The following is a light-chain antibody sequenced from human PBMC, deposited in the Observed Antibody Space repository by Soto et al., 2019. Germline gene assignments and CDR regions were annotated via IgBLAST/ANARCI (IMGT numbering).Light chain of an antibody. J-gene: IGKJ4*01. V-gene: IGKV3-20*01. CDR1: QSVTSNY. CDR2: GAS. Sequence: DIVLTQSPGTLSLSPGERATLSCRASQSVTSNYLAWYQQKPGQAPMLLIHGASSRATGIPDRFSGSGSGTDFSLTISRLEPEDFVVYYCQQYSRSPLTFGGGTKVEIK. CDR3: QQYSRSPLT.